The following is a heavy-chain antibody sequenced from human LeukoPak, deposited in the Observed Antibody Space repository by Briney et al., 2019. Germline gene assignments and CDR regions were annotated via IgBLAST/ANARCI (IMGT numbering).Heavy chain of an antibody. CDR2: ISYSGDTK. Sequence: PGGSLRLSCAASEFTFSDYYMSWIRQAPGKGLEWVSYISYSGDTKYYADSVKGRFTVSRDNAKNSLYLQMNSLRAEDTAVYYCGRDVSYGWYYFDYWGQGTLVTVSS. J-gene: IGHJ4*02. CDR1: EFTFSDYY. CDR3: GRDVSYGWYYFDY. V-gene: IGHV3-11*01. D-gene: IGHD5-18*01.